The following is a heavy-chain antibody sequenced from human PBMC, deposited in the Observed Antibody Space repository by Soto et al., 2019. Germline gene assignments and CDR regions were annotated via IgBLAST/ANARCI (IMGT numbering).Heavy chain of an antibody. D-gene: IGHD6-19*01. V-gene: IGHV3-30-3*01. CDR2: ISYDGSNK. CDR3: ARDFGSSGWLKN. J-gene: IGHJ4*02. CDR1: GFTFSSYA. Sequence: QVQLVASGGGVVQPGRSLRLSCAASGFTFSSYAMHWVRQAPGTGLEWVAVISYDGSNKYYADSVKGRFTISRDNSKNTLYLQMNSLRAEDTAVYYCARDFGSSGWLKNWGQGTLDTVSS.